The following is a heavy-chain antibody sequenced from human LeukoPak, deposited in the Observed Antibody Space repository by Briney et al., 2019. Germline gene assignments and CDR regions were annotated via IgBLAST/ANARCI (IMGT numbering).Heavy chain of an antibody. D-gene: IGHD2-21*02. CDR2: VYPGDSDA. V-gene: IGHV5-51*01. J-gene: IGHJ4*02. Sequence: GESLKISCKGSGYMFNNYWIGWVRQMPGKGLEWMGIVYPGDSDARCSPSFQGQVTISADKSISTAYLQWSSLKASDTAMYYCARHIHSARLPWKVLLVLTSLDSWGQGTLVTVSS. CDR3: ARHIHSARLPWKVLLVLTSLDS. CDR1: GYMFNNYW.